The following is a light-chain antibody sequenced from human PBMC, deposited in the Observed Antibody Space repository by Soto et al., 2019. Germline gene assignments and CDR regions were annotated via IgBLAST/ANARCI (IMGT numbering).Light chain of an antibody. J-gene: IGKJ1*01. Sequence: EVVMTQSPATLSVSPGERATLSCRASETVATNLAWYQQKPGQAPRLLISGASTRAAGISDRSRGSGSGTEFTLTISSLRSEDSAIYYCQQYFEWPPMTFGQGTKVEI. CDR3: QQYFEWPPMT. CDR1: ETVATN. V-gene: IGKV3-15*01. CDR2: GAS.